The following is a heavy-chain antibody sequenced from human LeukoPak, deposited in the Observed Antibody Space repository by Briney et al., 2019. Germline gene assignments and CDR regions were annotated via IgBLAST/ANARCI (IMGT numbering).Heavy chain of an antibody. CDR3: ARSGYCSGGSCYSPYYFDY. J-gene: IGHJ4*02. Sequence: PSETLSLTCTVSGDSISDYYWSWIRQPPGKGLGWIGYIYYSGSTNYNPSLKSRVTISVDTSKNQFSLKLSSVTAADTAVYYCARSGYCSGGSCYSPYYFDYWGQGTLVTVSS. CDR2: IYYSGST. V-gene: IGHV4-59*01. CDR1: GDSISDYY. D-gene: IGHD2-15*01.